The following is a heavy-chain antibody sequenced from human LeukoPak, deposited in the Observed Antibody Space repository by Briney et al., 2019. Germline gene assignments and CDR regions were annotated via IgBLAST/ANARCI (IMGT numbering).Heavy chain of an antibody. CDR2: ISSSGSTI. V-gene: IGHV3-48*03. J-gene: IGHJ6*04. CDR1: GLTFSSYE. D-gene: IGHD2-15*01. CDR3: ARSPPTRSRLLHYYYYGMDV. Sequence: GGSLRLSCAASGLTFSSYEMNWVRQAPGKGLEWVSYISSSGSTIYYADSVKGRFTISRDNAKNSLYLQMNSLRAEDTAVYYCARSPPTRSRLLHYYYYGMDVWGKGTAVTVSS.